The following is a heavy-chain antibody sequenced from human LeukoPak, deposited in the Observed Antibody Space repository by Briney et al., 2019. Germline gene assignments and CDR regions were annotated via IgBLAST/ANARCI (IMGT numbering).Heavy chain of an antibody. V-gene: IGHV3-7*01. Sequence: GGSLRLSCAASGFTFSNAWMSWVRQAPGKGLEWVANIKQDGSEKYYVDSVKGRFTISRDNAKNSLYLQMNSLRAEDTAVYYCARDYPRYYYYGMDVWGQGTTVTVSS. J-gene: IGHJ6*02. CDR3: ARDYPRYYYYGMDV. CDR1: GFTFSNAW. CDR2: IKQDGSEK.